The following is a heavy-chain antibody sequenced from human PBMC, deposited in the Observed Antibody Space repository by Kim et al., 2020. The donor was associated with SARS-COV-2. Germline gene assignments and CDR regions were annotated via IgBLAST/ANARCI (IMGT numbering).Heavy chain of an antibody. CDR3: ARSYYDYIWPMSRFDY. Sequence: KFQGRVTITADESTSTAYMELSSLRSEDTAVYYCARSYYDYIWPMSRFDYWGQGTLVTVSS. D-gene: IGHD3-16*01. V-gene: IGHV1-69*01. J-gene: IGHJ4*02.